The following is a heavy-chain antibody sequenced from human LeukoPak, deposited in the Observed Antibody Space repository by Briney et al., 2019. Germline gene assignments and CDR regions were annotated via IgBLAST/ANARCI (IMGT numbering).Heavy chain of an antibody. J-gene: IGHJ4*02. Sequence: GGSLRLSCAASGFTFSSYWMSWVRQAPGKGLEWVANIKQDGSEKYYVDSVKGRFTISRDNSKNSLYSQMNSLRVEDTAVYFCAKDGGRYRFDYWGQGTLVTVSS. V-gene: IGHV3-7*01. CDR2: IKQDGSEK. D-gene: IGHD3-16*02. CDR3: AKDGGRYRFDY. CDR1: GFTFSSYW.